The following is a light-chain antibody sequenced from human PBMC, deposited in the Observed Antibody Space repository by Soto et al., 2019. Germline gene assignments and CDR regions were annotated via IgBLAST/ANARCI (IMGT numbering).Light chain of an antibody. CDR2: AAS. J-gene: IGKJ1*01. CDR3: QQCHRYLT. Sequence: DIQMTQSPSSLSSSVGDRVTITCRASQSISTYLNWYHQKPGKAPKLLIYAASSLQSGVPSRFSGSASGTEFTLTISSLQPDDIATYYCQQCHRYLTFGQGTKVDIK. CDR1: QSISTY. V-gene: IGKV1-39*01.